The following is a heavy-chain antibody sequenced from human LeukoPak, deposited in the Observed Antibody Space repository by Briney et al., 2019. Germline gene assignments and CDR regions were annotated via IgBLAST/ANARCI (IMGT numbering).Heavy chain of an antibody. J-gene: IGHJ6*02. Sequence: GGSLRLSCAASGFTFSSYAMSWVRQAPGKGLEWVSGISGSGDNTYYADSVKGRFTISRDNSKNTLYLQMNSLRAEDTAVYYCAKGSYDFWSGYLSYYYYYGMDVWGQGTTVTVSS. V-gene: IGHV3-23*01. CDR1: GFTFSSYA. CDR3: AKGSYDFWSGYLSYYYYYGMDV. D-gene: IGHD3-3*01. CDR2: ISGSGDNT.